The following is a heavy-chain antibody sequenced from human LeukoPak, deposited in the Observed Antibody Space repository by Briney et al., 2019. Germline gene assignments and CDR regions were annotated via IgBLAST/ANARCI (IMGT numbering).Heavy chain of an antibody. J-gene: IGHJ3*02. D-gene: IGHD4-17*01. CDR1: GFTFSSYS. CDR3: ARVSTVSRGAFDI. V-gene: IGHV3-21*01. CDR2: ISSSSSYI. Sequence: GGSLRLSCAASGFTFSSYSMNWVRQAPGKGLEWVSSISSSSSYIYYADSVKSRFTISRDNAKNSLYLQMNSLRAEDTAVYYCARVSTVSRGAFDIWGQGTMVTVSS.